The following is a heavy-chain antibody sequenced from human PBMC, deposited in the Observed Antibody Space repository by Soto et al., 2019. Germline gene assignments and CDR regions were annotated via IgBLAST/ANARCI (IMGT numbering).Heavy chain of an antibody. J-gene: IGHJ6*02. CDR1: GFTFSTYG. Sequence: QVQLVESGGGEVQPGRSLTISCAASGFTFSTYGMHWVRQTPGKGLEWVAVISYDGTNKFYSDSVKGRFTISRDNFKNTLTLQMNSLRADDTALYSCAKDLQSYGDYGYYCYGMDVWGLGTRVTVSS. V-gene: IGHV3-30*18. CDR2: ISYDGTNK. CDR3: AKDLQSYGDYGYYCYGMDV. D-gene: IGHD4-17*01.